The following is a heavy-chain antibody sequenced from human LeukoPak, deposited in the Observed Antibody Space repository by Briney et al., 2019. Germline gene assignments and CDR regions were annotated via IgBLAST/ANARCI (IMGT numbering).Heavy chain of an antibody. Sequence: GRSLRLSCAASGFTFSSYGMHWVRQAPGKGLEWVAVIWYDGSNKYYADSVKGRFTISRDNSKNTLYLQMNSLRAEDTAVYYCAKCLGYSYGPSGYWGQGTLVTVSS. CDR2: IWYDGSNK. V-gene: IGHV3-33*06. D-gene: IGHD5-18*01. CDR3: AKCLGYSYGPSGY. J-gene: IGHJ4*02. CDR1: GFTFSSYG.